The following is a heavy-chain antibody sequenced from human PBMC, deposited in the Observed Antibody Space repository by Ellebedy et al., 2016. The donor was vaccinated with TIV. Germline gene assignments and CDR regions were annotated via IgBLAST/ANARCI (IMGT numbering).Heavy chain of an antibody. J-gene: IGHJ5*02. CDR2: INSDGSST. Sequence: GESLKISCAASGFTFSNYWMHWVRQAPGKGLVWVSRINSDGSSTSYADSVKGRFTISRDNAKNTLYLQMNSLRAEDTAVYYCARELSSDVVDGDWFDPWGQGTLVTVSS. D-gene: IGHD2-15*01. V-gene: IGHV3-74*01. CDR3: ARELSSDVVDGDWFDP. CDR1: GFTFSNYW.